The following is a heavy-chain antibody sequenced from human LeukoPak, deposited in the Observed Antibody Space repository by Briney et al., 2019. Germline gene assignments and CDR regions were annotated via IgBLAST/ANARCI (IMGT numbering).Heavy chain of an antibody. CDR2: IDVAGGT. V-gene: IGHV3-13*04. CDR1: VFIFNLFE. CDR3: ARRRAGSPSYSDAFDI. D-gene: IGHD3-10*01. J-gene: IGHJ3*02. Sequence: GSPRLSCAQPVFIFNLFEIQSGSPATGKGLEWVSAIDVAGGTYYAGSVKGRFTISRENAKNSLYLQMDSLRAGDTAVYYCARRRAGSPSYSDAFDIWAKGQRSPSLQ.